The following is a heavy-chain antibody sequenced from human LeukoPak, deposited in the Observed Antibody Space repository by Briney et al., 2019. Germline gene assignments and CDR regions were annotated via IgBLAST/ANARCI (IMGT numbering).Heavy chain of an antibody. CDR3: AHEERYSFHLFDN. D-gene: IGHD5-18*01. CDR2: TYWNDEQ. J-gene: IGHJ4*02. V-gene: IGHV2-5*01. CDR1: GFSTSSTRVR. Sequence: SRPTPVNSTQKLTLTCIFSGFSTSSTRVRVSWISQPPGKVLVWLALTYWNDEQRYHPSLKTRLTIAKDTSKNQVVLTMNNMDPVDTATYYCAHEERYSFHLFDNWGQGTLVTVSS.